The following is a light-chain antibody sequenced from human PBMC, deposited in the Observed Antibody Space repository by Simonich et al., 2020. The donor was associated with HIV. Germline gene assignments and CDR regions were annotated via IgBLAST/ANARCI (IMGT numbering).Light chain of an antibody. J-gene: IGLJ3*02. CDR3: CSYARSTTWL. Sequence: QSALTQPASVSGSPGQSITISCTGTSSDVGSYNLFSCYQQHAGKAPKVMIYEGSKRPSGVSNRFSGSKFGNTASLTISGLQAEDEADYYCCSYARSTTWLFGGGTKLTVL. CDR2: EGS. V-gene: IGLV2-23*01. CDR1: SSDVGSYNL.